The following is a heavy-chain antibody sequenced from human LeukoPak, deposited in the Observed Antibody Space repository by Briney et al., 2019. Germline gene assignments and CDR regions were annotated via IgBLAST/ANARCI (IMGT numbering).Heavy chain of an antibody. CDR2: IYSGGDT. V-gene: IGHV3-66*02. J-gene: IGHJ4*02. Sequence: GGSLRLSCAASGFTVSSSYMSWVRQAPGKGLEWVSVIYSGGDTHYAGSVKGRFTISRDNSVNTLYLQMNSLRTEDTAVYYCARAFVTAAGSFDTWGQGTLVTVSS. CDR3: ARAFVTAAGSFDT. D-gene: IGHD6-13*01. CDR1: GFTVSSSY.